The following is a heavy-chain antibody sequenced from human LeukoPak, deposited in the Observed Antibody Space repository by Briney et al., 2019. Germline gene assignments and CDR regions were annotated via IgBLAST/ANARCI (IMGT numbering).Heavy chain of an antibody. CDR2: ICHSGST. J-gene: IGHJ4*02. D-gene: IGHD3-10*01. CDR3: ATPKGYYGSGPGYFNY. V-gene: IGHV4-4*02. Sequence: SETLSLTCSVSGDSISSSNCWSWVRQSPGKGLDWIGEICHSGSTNYNPSLKTRVAISMDKSKNQFSLQLTSVTAADTAVYYCATPKGYYGSGPGYFNYWGQGILVTVSS. CDR1: GDSISSSNC.